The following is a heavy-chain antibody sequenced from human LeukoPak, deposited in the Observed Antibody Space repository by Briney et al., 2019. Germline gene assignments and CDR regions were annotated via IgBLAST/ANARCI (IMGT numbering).Heavy chain of an antibody. CDR3: ARAPLLYYYDSSGLTYYYYYMDV. D-gene: IGHD3-22*01. J-gene: IGHJ6*03. CDR2: IYHSGST. CDR1: GYSISSGYY. Sequence: SETPSLTCTVSGYSISSGYYWGWIRQPPGKGLEWIGSIYHSGSTNYNPSLKSRVTISVDTSKNQFSLKLSSVTAADTAVYYCARAPLLYYYDSSGLTYYYYYMDVWGKGTTVTVSS. V-gene: IGHV4-38-2*02.